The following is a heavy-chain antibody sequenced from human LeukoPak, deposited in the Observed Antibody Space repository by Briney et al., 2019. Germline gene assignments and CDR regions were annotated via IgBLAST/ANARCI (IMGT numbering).Heavy chain of an antibody. CDR2: TWYHGNNK. Sequence: GGSLRLSCEASGFTFSGYGMHWVRQAPGKGLEWVSGTWYHGNNKYYADSVKGRFTISRDNSKNTLYLQMNSLRAEDTAVYYCARDLVSSSSSRDYYCAVDVWGQGTTVTVSS. J-gene: IGHJ6*02. D-gene: IGHD6-6*01. V-gene: IGHV3-33*01. CDR1: GFTFSGYG. CDR3: ARDLVSSSSSRDYYCAVDV.